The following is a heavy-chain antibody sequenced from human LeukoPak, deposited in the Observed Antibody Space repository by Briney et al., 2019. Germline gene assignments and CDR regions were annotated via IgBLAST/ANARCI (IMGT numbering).Heavy chain of an antibody. J-gene: IGHJ3*02. Sequence: SGPTLVNPTQTLTLTCTFSGFSLSTSGVGVGWIRQPPGKALEWVALIYWNDDKGYSPSLKSRLTITKDTSKNQVVLTMTNMDPVDTATYYCGHSGTYYFGLDAFDIWGQGTMVTVSS. D-gene: IGHD3-10*01. CDR2: IYWNDDK. CDR3: GHSGTYYFGLDAFDI. V-gene: IGHV2-5*01. CDR1: GFSLSTSGVG.